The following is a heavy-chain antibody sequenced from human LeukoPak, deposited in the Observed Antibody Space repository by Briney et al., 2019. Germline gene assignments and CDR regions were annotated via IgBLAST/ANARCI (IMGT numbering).Heavy chain of an antibody. CDR1: GFPFDDYP. CDR2: ISWNSGSI. D-gene: IGHD3-3*01. V-gene: IGHV3-9*01. J-gene: IGHJ4*02. Sequence: LTPSCAASGFPFDDYPMHWVRQAPGKGLEWVSAISWNSGSIGYAASVKGRFPISRPHATNSLHLQITSLRAEHTALHHRAKDSFLAGYFDYGGQGTLVTVSS. CDR3: AKDSFLAGYFDY.